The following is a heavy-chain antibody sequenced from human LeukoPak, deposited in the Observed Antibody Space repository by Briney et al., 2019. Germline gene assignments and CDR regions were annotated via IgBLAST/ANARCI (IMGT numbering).Heavy chain of an antibody. CDR1: GYTLTELS. J-gene: IGHJ5*02. V-gene: IGHV1-24*01. Sequence: ASVKVSCKVSGYTLTELSMHWVRQAPGKGLEWMGGFDPEDGETIYAQKFQGRVTMTEDTSTDTAYMELSSLRSEDTAVYYCATVFGVVIRDWNSNWFDPWGQGTLVTVSS. CDR3: ATVFGVVIRDWNSNWFDP. D-gene: IGHD3-3*01. CDR2: FDPEDGET.